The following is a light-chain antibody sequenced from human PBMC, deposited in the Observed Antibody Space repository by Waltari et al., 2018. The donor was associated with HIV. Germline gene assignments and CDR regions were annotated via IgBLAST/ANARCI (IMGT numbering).Light chain of an antibody. CDR2: GAS. J-gene: IGKJ1*01. V-gene: IGKV3-15*01. CDR1: QSVRTY. CDR3: QQYDIWPPWT. Sequence: DIVMTQTPATVSVSPGDRATLSCRASQSVRTYLAWYQQKPGQGPRLLIYGASTRATGVPARFSATGSGTDFTLTISSLQPEDFAVYYCQQYDIWPPWTFGQGTKVEIK.